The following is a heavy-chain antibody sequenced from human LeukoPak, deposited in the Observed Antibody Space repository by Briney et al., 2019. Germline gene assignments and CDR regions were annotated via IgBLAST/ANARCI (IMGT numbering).Heavy chain of an antibody. CDR1: GFTFRKSA. CDR3: TKGVWLED. J-gene: IGHJ4*02. V-gene: IGHV3-23*01. D-gene: IGHD3-9*01. CDR2: LSSGGDST. Sequence: GGSLTLTCAASGFTFRKSAMTWLRQAPGEGVEWVSRLSSGGDSTYYADSVKGRFTISRDNSKNTLYLQVNSLRAEDTAIYYCTKGVWLEDWGQGTLVTVSS.